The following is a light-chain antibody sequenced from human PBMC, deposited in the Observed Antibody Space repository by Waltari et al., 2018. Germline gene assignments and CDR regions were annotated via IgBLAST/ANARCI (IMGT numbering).Light chain of an antibody. CDR1: QDISSA. J-gene: IGKJ5*01. CDR2: DAS. V-gene: IGKV1D-13*01. CDR3: QQFSNFPVIA. Sequence: AIQLTQSPSSLSAYVGDRVTITCRPSQDISSALAWYQQTPGDPPKLLIYDASSLQTVVPSRFSGSSSRTDFTLTISSLQSEDSANYYCQQFSNFPVIAFGQGTRLEIK.